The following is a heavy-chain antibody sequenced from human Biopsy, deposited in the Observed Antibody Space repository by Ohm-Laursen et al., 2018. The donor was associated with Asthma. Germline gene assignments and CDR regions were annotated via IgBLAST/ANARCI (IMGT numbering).Heavy chain of an antibody. CDR2: ISSSSSTI. Sequence: SLRLSCAASGFTFSSYSMNWVRQAPGKGLEWVSYISSSSSTIYHADSVKGRFTISRDNAKNSLYLQMNSLRDEDTAVYYCASQSSGPDFWSGYYYFDYWGQGTLVTVSS. CDR3: ASQSSGPDFWSGYYYFDY. V-gene: IGHV3-48*02. D-gene: IGHD3-3*01. CDR1: GFTFSSYS. J-gene: IGHJ4*02.